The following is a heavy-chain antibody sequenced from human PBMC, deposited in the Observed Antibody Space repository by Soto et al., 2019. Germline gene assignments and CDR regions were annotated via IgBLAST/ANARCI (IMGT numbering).Heavy chain of an antibody. CDR1: VFTLSSYA. CDR2: ISGIGGST. V-gene: IGHV3-23*01. D-gene: IGHD3-22*01. CDR3: AKVLGPNYYDINGYYPFDY. J-gene: IGHJ4*02. Sequence: GSLRLACAASVFTLSSYAMSWVRQAPGKGPEWVSAISGIGGSTYYADSVKGRFTISRDNSKNSLYLQMNSLRAEDTAVYYCAKVLGPNYYDINGYYPFDYWGQGTLVTVSS.